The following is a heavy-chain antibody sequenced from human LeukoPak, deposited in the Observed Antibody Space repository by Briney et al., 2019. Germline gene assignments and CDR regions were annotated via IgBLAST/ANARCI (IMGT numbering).Heavy chain of an antibody. CDR2: IYPGDSDT. D-gene: IGHD1-26*01. CDR1: GYSFTSYW. J-gene: IGHJ6*03. Sequence: GESLKISCKGSGYSFTSYWIAWVRQMPGKGLEWMGIIYPGDSDTRYSPSFQGQVTISADKSISTAYLQWSSLKASDTAMYYYARAYSGSYYIYYYYYMDVWGKGTTVTVSS. V-gene: IGHV5-51*01. CDR3: ARAYSGSYYIYYYYYMDV.